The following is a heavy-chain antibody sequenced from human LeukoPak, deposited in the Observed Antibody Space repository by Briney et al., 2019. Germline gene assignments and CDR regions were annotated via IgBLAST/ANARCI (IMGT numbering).Heavy chain of an antibody. CDR3: AREGGGSSDHYMDV. J-gene: IGHJ6*03. CDR1: GGTFSSYA. D-gene: IGHD6-6*01. Sequence: ASVKVSCKASGGTFSSYAISWVRQAPGQGLEWMGGIIPIFGTANYAQKFQGRATITTDESTSTAYMELSSLRSEDTAVYYCAREGGGSSDHYMDVWGKGTTVTVSS. CDR2: IIPIFGTA. V-gene: IGHV1-69*05.